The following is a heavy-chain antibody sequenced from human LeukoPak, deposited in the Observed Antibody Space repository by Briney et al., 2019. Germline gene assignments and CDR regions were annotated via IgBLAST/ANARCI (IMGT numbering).Heavy chain of an antibody. V-gene: IGHV3-33*01. CDR2: IWYDGSNK. CDR3: ARDKTFLDY. J-gene: IGHJ4*02. Sequence: SLXLSXAXSGFTFSSYGMHWVRQAPGKGLEWVAVIWYDGSNKYYADSVKGRFTISRDNSKNTLYLQMNSLRAEDTAVYYCARDKTFLDYWGQGTLVTVSS. CDR1: GFTFSSYG.